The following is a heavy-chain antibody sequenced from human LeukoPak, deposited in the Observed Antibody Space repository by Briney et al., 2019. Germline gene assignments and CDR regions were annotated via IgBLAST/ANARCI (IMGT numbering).Heavy chain of an antibody. CDR1: GGSFSDYY. D-gene: IGHD7-27*01. Sequence: PSETLSLTXAVYGGSFSDYYWSWIRQPPGKGLEWLGEVNHSGNTNYNPSLKSRVTISVDPCKTQFSPKLSSGTAADTAVYFWARGWATFAAFDIWGEGTMVTVSS. CDR3: ARGWATFAAFDI. J-gene: IGHJ3*02. V-gene: IGHV4-34*01. CDR2: VNHSGNT.